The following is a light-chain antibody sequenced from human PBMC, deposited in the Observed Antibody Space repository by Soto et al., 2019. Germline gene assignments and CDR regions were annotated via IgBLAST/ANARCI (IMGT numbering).Light chain of an antibody. CDR1: QSVTSNF. V-gene: IGKV3-11*01. J-gene: IGKJ1*01. Sequence: EIVLTQSPGTLALSPGERATLSCRASQSVTSNFLAWYQQEPGQAPRLLIYQTSLRAAGIPARFSASGSGTDFTLTISDVQPEDFALYYCHQRQSWPRTFGQGTKVAIK. CDR3: HQRQSWPRT. CDR2: QTS.